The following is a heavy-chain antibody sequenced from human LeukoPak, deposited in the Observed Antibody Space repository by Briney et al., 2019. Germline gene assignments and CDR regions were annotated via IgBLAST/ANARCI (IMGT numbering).Heavy chain of an antibody. CDR2: INSEGINT. D-gene: IGHD6-13*01. CDR1: GLTINKYW. V-gene: IGHV3-74*01. Sequence: PGGSLRLSCAVSGLTINKYWMHWVRQAPGKGLVWVSVINSEGINTFYADSVKGRFTISRDNAKNTLYLQMNSLKVEDTAVYYCARTRWSSSWYYFDSWGQGTLVTVSS. J-gene: IGHJ4*02. CDR3: ARTRWSSSWYYFDS.